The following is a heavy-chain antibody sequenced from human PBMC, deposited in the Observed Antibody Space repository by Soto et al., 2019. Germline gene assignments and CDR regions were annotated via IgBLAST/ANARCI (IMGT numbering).Heavy chain of an antibody. CDR2: ISYDGSNK. D-gene: IGHD5-12*01. Sequence: QVQLVESGGGVVQPGRSLRLSCAASGFTFSSYAMHWVRQAPGKGLEWVAVISYDGSNKYYADSVKGRFTISRDNSKNTLYLQMNSLRAEDTAVYYCAREGEGDGYNFGGYYFDYWGQGTLVTVSS. CDR1: GFTFSSYA. CDR3: AREGEGDGYNFGGYYFDY. J-gene: IGHJ4*02. V-gene: IGHV3-30-3*01.